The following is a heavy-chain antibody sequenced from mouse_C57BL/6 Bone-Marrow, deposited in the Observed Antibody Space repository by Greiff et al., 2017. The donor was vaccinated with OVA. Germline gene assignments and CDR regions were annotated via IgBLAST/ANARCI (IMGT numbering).Heavy chain of an antibody. J-gene: IGHJ1*03. V-gene: IGHV5-16*01. CDR2: INYDGSST. CDR1: GFTFSDYY. D-gene: IGHD2-5*01. Sequence: EVKLVESEGGLVQPGSSMKLSCTASGFTFSDYYMAWVRQVPEKGLEWVANINYDGSSTYYLDSLKSRFIISRDNAKNILYLQMSSLKSEDTATYYCARDPYYSNYGDWYFDVWGTGTTVTVSS. CDR3: ARDPYYSNYGDWYFDV.